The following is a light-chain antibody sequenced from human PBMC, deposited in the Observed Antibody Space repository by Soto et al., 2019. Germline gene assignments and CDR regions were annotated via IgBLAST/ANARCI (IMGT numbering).Light chain of an antibody. CDR1: QSITSNF. Sequence: EIVLTQSPGTLSLSPGERATLSCSASQSITSNFLAWYQQKPGQAPRLLIYGASTRAAGVPDRFSCSGSGTDFTLTITRLEPEDFAVYYGQQYGRSPLMYTCAQGTKLGVK. J-gene: IGKJ2*01. CDR2: GAS. V-gene: IGKV3-20*01. CDR3: QQYGRSPLMYT.